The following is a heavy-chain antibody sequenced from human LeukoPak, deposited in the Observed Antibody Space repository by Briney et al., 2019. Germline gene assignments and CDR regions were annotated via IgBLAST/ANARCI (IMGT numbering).Heavy chain of an antibody. J-gene: IGHJ6*03. CDR3: ARGAYYYYYYMDV. Sequence: ASVKVSCKASGYTFTSYDINWVRQATGQGLESLGWIDPDTGDTNYPQKFQGRVTMTRDTSISTAYMELSRLRSDDTAVYYCARGAYYYYYYMDVWGKGTTVTVSS. V-gene: IGHV1-2*02. CDR1: GYTFTSYD. CDR2: IDPDTGDT.